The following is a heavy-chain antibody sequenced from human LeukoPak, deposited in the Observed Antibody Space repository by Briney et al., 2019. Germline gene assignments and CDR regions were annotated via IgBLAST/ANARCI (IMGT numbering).Heavy chain of an antibody. CDR2: IFYSGGS. Sequence: SETLSLTCTVSGGSISSYYWTWIRQPPGKGLEWIGYIFYSGGSNYNPSLKSRVTISVDTSKNQFSLKLSSVTAADTAVYYCARMYYYDSSGYGGFDYWGQGTLVTVSS. J-gene: IGHJ4*02. D-gene: IGHD3-22*01. V-gene: IGHV4-59*08. CDR1: GGSISSYY. CDR3: ARMYYYDSSGYGGFDY.